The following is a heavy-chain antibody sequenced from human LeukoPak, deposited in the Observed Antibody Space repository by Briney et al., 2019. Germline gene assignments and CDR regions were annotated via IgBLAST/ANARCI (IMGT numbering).Heavy chain of an antibody. J-gene: IGHJ6*02. Sequence: SETLSLTCTVSGGSISSYYWSWIRQPAGKGLEWIGRIYTSGSTNYNPSLKSRVTMSVDTSKDQFSLKLSSVTAADTAVYYCARDGPLPASTYYYGMDVWGQGTTVTVSS. CDR1: GGSISSYY. V-gene: IGHV4-4*07. CDR2: IYTSGST. CDR3: ARDGPLPASTYYYGMDV.